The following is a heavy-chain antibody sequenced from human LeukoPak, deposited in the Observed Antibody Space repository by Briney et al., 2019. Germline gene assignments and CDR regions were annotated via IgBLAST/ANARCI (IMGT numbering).Heavy chain of an antibody. CDR1: GFTFSSYG. D-gene: IGHD4-11*01. CDR3: ARSKIDY. Sequence: GGSLRLSCAASGFTFSSYGMHWVRQAPGKGLEWVANINEDGSEKYYADSVEGRFTISRDNAKNSLDLQMNSLRADDTAIYYCARSKIDYWGQGTLVTVSS. V-gene: IGHV3-7*01. J-gene: IGHJ4*02. CDR2: INEDGSEK.